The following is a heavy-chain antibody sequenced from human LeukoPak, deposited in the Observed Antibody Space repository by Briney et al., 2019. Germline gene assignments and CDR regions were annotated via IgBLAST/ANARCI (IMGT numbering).Heavy chain of an antibody. V-gene: IGHV4-39*01. D-gene: IGHD6-6*01. Sequence: GSLRLSCAASGFTFNTYWMHWIRRPPGKGLEWIGSIYYSGSTYYNPSLKSRVTISVDTSKNQFSLKLSSVTAADTAVYYCARQSGSSSGLDYWGQETLVTVSS. CDR3: ARQSGSSSGLDY. CDR2: IYYSGST. J-gene: IGHJ4*02. CDR1: GFTFNTYW.